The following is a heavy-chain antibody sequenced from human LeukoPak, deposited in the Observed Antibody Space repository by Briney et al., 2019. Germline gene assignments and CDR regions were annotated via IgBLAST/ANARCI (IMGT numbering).Heavy chain of an antibody. CDR2: INPNTGGT. Sequence: ASVKVSCKASGYTFTGYYIHWVRQAPGQGLEWMGRINPNTGGTDYAQKFQGRVPMTRDTSITTAYMELSRLTSDDTAIYYCAKVPPSITAAGNWLGPWGQGALVTVSS. V-gene: IGHV1-2*06. J-gene: IGHJ5*02. CDR3: AKVPPSITAAGNWLGP. D-gene: IGHD6-13*01. CDR1: GYTFTGYY.